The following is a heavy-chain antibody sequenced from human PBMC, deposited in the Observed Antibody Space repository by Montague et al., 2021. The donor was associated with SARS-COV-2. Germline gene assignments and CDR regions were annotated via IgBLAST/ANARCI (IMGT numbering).Heavy chain of an antibody. V-gene: IGHV4-34*01. D-gene: IGHD4-23*01. CDR2: INHSGTT. CDR3: ARWDPQTLTLIGLRGKSASDY. CDR1: GGSFSDYY. Sequence: SETLSLTCAVYGGSFSDYYWTWIRQSPGKGLEWIAEINHSGTTNYNFNPSLRSRVTISVDTSKSQFSLKLSSVTAADTGVYCRARWDPQTLTLIGLRGKSASDYWGQGTLVTVSS. J-gene: IGHJ4*02.